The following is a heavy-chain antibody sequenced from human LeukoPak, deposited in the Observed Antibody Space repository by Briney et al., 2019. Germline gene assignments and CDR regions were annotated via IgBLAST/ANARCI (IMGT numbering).Heavy chain of an antibody. Sequence: GGSLRLSCAASGFTFSSHGMHWVRQAPGKGLEWVSGISGSGVITYYADSVKGRFTISRDNSKTTLYLQMNSLRAEDTAVYYCARVSQWLDNYYYYYMDVWGKGTTVTISS. CDR1: GFTFSSHG. V-gene: IGHV3-23*01. CDR3: ARVSQWLDNYYYYYMDV. CDR2: ISGSGVIT. D-gene: IGHD6-19*01. J-gene: IGHJ6*03.